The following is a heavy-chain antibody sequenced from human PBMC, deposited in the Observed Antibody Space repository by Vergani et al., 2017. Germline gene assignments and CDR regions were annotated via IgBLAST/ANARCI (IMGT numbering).Heavy chain of an antibody. Sequence: EVQLVESGGGLVQPGRSLRLSCAASGFTFDDYAMHWVRQAPGKGLEWVSGISWNSGSIVYADSVKGRFTISRDNAKNSLYLQMNSLRAEDTALYSCAKDMGYVGAARAGVAYWSQGTLVTVSP. V-gene: IGHV3-9*01. J-gene: IGHJ4*02. CDR2: ISWNSGSI. CDR3: AKDMGYVGAARAGVAY. D-gene: IGHD6-6*01. CDR1: GFTFDDYA.